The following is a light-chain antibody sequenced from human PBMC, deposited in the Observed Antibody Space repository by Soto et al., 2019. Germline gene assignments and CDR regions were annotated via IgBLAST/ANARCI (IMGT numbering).Light chain of an antibody. Sequence: QSGLTQPASVSGSPGQSITISCSGTSSDIGSYNHVAWYQQFPGKSPKLMIYAVSDRPSGVSDRFSGSKSGITASLTISGLQTEDEADYYCISYTDRQSYLFGPGTKVTVL. V-gene: IGLV2-14*03. CDR2: AVS. J-gene: IGLJ1*01. CDR1: SSDIGSYNH. CDR3: ISYTDRQSYL.